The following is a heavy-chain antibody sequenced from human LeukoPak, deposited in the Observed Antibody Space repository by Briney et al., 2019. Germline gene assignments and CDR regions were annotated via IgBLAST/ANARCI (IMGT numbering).Heavy chain of an antibody. J-gene: IGHJ4*02. Sequence: GGSLRLSCAASGFTFSSYAMSWVRQAPGKGLEWVSAISGSGGSTYYADSVKGRFTISRDNSKNTLYLQMNSLRAEDTAVYYCAKDYYDSSGCYSGFDYWGQGTLVTVSS. V-gene: IGHV3-23*01. D-gene: IGHD3-22*01. CDR3: AKDYYDSSGCYSGFDY. CDR1: GFTFSSYA. CDR2: ISGSGGST.